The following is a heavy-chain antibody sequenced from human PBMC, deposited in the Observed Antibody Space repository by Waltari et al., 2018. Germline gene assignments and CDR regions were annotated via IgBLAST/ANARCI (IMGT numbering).Heavy chain of an antibody. CDR1: GFSFSNAW. D-gene: IGHD7-27*01. J-gene: IGHJ3*02. CDR3: TTRTWADGFDI. V-gene: IGHV3-15*02. Sequence: EVLLVEAGGSLVKPGGSLRLSCAGSGFSFSNAWMNWVRQAPGKGLEWVGRIKNKIDGGTIYYAAPLKGRFTISRDDSKNTLYLQMNSLKIEDTAVYYCTTRTWADGFDIWGQGTMVTVSS. CDR2: IKNKIDGGTI.